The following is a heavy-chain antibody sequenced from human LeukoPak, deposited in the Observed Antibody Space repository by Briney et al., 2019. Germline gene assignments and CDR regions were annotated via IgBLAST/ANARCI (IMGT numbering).Heavy chain of an antibody. CDR1: GFTFSDYY. Sequence: GGSLRLSCAASGFTFSDYYMSWIRQAPGKGLEWVSYISSSGRTIYYADSVKGRFTISRDNAKNSLYLQMNSLRAEDTAVDYCAREGVVVITQVDYWGQGTLVTVSS. CDR3: AREGVVVITQVDY. D-gene: IGHD3-22*01. CDR2: ISSSGRTI. J-gene: IGHJ4*02. V-gene: IGHV3-11*04.